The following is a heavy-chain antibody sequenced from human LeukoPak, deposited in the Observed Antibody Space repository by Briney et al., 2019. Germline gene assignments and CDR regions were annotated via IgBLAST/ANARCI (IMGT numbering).Heavy chain of an antibody. CDR2: ISAYNGNT. D-gene: IGHD3-22*01. CDR1: GYTFTSYG. CDR3: ARDGRHYCDSSGYYSVWFDP. V-gene: IGHV1-18*01. J-gene: IGHJ5*02. Sequence: ASVKVSCKASGYTFTSYGISWVRQAPGQGLEWMGWISAYNGNTNYAQKLQGRVTMTTDTSTSTAYMELRSLRSDDTAVYYCARDGRHYCDSSGYYSVWFDPWGQGTLVTVSS.